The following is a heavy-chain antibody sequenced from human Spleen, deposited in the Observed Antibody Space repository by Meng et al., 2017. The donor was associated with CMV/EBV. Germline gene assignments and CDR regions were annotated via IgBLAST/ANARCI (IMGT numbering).Heavy chain of an antibody. D-gene: IGHD3-9*01. CDR3: ARDRMMDYDILTGYFQVDGMDV. CDR1: GFTFLDYS. J-gene: IGHJ6*02. CDR2: ISPDGSKK. V-gene: IGHV3-30*04. Sequence: GESLKISCTGSGFTFLDYSLHWVRQAPGKGLEWVALISPDGSKKYYAEFVKGRFTVSRDNSKKTLNLQMDSLRPEDTAVYYCARDRMMDYDILTGYFQVDGMDVWGQGTTVTVSS.